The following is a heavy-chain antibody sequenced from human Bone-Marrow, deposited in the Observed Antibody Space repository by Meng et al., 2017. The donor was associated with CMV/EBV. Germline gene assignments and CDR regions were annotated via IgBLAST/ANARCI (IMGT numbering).Heavy chain of an antibody. J-gene: IGHJ4*02. V-gene: IGHV3-74*01. Sequence: GESLKISCVASGFTFSSSWLHWARQAPGKGVVWVSRINTDGSGPGYADSVKGRFTISRDNAKNTLYLQMNSLRAEDTAVYYCARIDRDGYDYYFDYWGQGTLVTVSS. D-gene: IGHD5-24*01. CDR2: INTDGSGP. CDR3: ARIDRDGYDYYFDY. CDR1: GFTFSSSW.